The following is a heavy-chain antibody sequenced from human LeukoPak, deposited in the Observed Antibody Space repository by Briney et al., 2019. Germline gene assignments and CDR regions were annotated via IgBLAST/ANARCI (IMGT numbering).Heavy chain of an antibody. CDR1: GFTFSSYA. Sequence: PGGSLRLSCAASGFTFSSYAMTWVRQAPGKGLEWVSSISSSSSYIYYADSVKGRFTISRDNAKNSLYLQMNSLRAEDTAVYYCARDSAYGMDVWGQGTTVTVSS. CDR3: ARDSAYGMDV. CDR2: ISSSSSYI. V-gene: IGHV3-21*01. D-gene: IGHD3-10*01. J-gene: IGHJ6*02.